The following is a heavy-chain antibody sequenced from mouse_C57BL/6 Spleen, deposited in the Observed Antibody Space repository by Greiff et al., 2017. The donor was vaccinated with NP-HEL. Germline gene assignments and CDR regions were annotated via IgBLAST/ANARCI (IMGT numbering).Heavy chain of an antibody. CDR2: ISDGGSYT. CDR3: ARGRSLGY. J-gene: IGHJ2*01. CDR1: GFTFSSYA. V-gene: IGHV5-4*03. Sequence: DVMLVESGGGLVKPGGSLKLSCAASGFTFSSYAMSWVRQTPEKRLEWVATISDGGSYTYYPDNVKGRFTISRDNAKNNLDLRMRHLKSEDTAMYYCARGRSLGYWGQGTTLTVSS.